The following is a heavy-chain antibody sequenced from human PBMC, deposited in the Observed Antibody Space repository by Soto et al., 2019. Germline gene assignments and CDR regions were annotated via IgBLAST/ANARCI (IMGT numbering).Heavy chain of an antibody. J-gene: IGHJ4*02. CDR1: GGSISCGGYS. Sequence: QLQLQESGSGLVKPSQTLSLTCAVSGGSISCGGYSWSWIRQPPGKGLEWIGYSYHSGSTYYNPSLKSRVTISVDRSKYQFSLKLSSVTAADTAVYYCARVSRSSLPKGVFDYWGQGTLVTVSS. CDR3: ARVSRSSLPKGVFDY. V-gene: IGHV4-30-2*01. CDR2: SYHSGST. D-gene: IGHD6-13*01.